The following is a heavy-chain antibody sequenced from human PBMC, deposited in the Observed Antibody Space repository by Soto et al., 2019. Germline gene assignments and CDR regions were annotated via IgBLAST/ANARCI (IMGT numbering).Heavy chain of an antibody. V-gene: IGHV3-23*01. CDR3: AKGGAVYGLLTHDY. Sequence: PGGSLRLSCAASRFTFSDYAMSWVRQAPGKGLEWVTAITGSSSNLYYTDSVKGRFAISRDNSRNILFLQMNSLTAEDTAVYYCAKGGAVYGLLTHDYWGQGTLVTVSS. CDR1: RFTFSDYA. CDR2: ITGSSSNL. D-gene: IGHD3-9*01. J-gene: IGHJ4*02.